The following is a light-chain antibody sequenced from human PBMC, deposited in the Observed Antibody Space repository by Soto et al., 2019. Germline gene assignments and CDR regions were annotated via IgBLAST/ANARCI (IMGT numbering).Light chain of an antibody. V-gene: IGKV3-11*01. CDR1: QSVSSY. CDR2: DAS. Sequence: EIVLTQSPATLSLSPGERATLSCRACQSVSSYLAWYQQKAGQAPRLLIYDASNRASGVPVRFSGSGSGSDFTLTISSLEPEDFAVYYCQQRSNGPMYTFGQGTKLEI. J-gene: IGKJ2*01. CDR3: QQRSNGPMYT.